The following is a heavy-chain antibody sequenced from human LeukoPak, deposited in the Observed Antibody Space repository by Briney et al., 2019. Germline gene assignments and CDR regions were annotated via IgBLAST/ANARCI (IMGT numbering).Heavy chain of an antibody. D-gene: IGHD3-22*01. CDR2: ISYDGSNK. CDR1: GFTFSSYG. V-gene: IGHV3-30*18. CDR3: AKDALSRYYDSSGYPTFVDY. Sequence: PGGSLRLSSAASGFTFSSYGMHWVRQAPGKGLEWVAVISYDGSNKYYADSVKGRFTISRDNSKNTLYLQMNSLRAEDTAVYYCAKDALSRYYDSSGYPTFVDYWGQGTLVTVSS. J-gene: IGHJ4*02.